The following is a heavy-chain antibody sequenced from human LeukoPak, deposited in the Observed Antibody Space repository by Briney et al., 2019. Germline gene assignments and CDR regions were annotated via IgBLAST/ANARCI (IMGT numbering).Heavy chain of an antibody. V-gene: IGHV3-66*01. Sequence: GGSLRLSCTASGLIVTNNYINWVRQAPGKGLEWVSLVYSGGSTYYADSVKGRFTISRDNSKNMVYLQMNSLRAEDTAMYYCARDPPAVLIDTYGWGQGTLVTVSS. CDR2: VYSGGST. D-gene: IGHD2-8*01. J-gene: IGHJ4*02. CDR3: ARDPPAVLIDTYG. CDR1: GLIVTNNY.